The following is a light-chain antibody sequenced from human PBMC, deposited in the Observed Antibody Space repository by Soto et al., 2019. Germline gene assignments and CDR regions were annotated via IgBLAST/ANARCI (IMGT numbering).Light chain of an antibody. V-gene: IGKV3-11*01. CDR3: QQLINWTS. Sequence: ETVLTQSPATLSLSPGERATLSCRASQSVSFYLAWYQQKPGQAPRLLIYDASNRATVIPARFSGSGSGTVLTLTISSQEPEDSAVSYCQQLINWTSFGQGKRLDIK. J-gene: IGKJ5*01. CDR1: QSVSFY. CDR2: DAS.